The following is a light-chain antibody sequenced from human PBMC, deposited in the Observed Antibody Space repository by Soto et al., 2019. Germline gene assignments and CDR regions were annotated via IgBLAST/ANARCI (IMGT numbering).Light chain of an antibody. CDR1: SSDVGGYNY. V-gene: IGLV2-14*03. CDR3: SSYTTSNTRQIV. Sequence: QSVLTQPASVSGSPGQSITISCTGTSSDVGGYNYVSWYQHHPGKAPKLMIYDVSNRPSGVSNRFSCSKSGNTASLTISGXXPEDEADYYCSSYTTSNTRQIVFGTGTKVTVL. CDR2: DVS. J-gene: IGLJ1*01.